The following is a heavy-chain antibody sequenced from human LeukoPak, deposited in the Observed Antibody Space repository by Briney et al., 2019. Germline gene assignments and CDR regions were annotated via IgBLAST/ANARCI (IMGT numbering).Heavy chain of an antibody. CDR1: GFTLSNYW. CDR3: TRVQAGRSGLMDV. CDR2: VDPDGTTT. Sequence: PGGSLRLSCAASGFTLSNYWMHWVRQAPGGGLVWVSRVDPDGTTTNYADSVTGRFTTSRDNAKNTLYLQMNSLRAEDTALYYCTRVQAGRSGLMDVWGRGTTVTVSS. D-gene: IGHD2-8*02. V-gene: IGHV3-74*01. J-gene: IGHJ6*02.